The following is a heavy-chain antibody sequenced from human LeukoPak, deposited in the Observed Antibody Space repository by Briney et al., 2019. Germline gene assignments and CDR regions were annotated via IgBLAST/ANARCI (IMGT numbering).Heavy chain of an antibody. Sequence: SETLSLTCTVSGGSISSSSYYWGWIRQPPGKGLEWIGSIYYSGSTYYNPSLKSRVTISVDTSKNQFSLKLSSVTAADTAVYYCARDVLIAARRGFDYWGQGTLVTVSP. J-gene: IGHJ4*02. D-gene: IGHD6-6*01. CDR1: GGSISSSSYY. CDR2: IYYSGST. CDR3: ARDVLIAARRGFDY. V-gene: IGHV4-39*07.